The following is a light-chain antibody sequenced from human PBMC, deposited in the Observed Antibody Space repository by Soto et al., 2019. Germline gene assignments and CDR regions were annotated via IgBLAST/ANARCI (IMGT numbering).Light chain of an antibody. J-gene: IGKJ1*01. CDR1: QSISSY. CDR3: QQSYSTPWT. CDR2: AAS. V-gene: IGKV1-39*01. Sequence: DIQMTQSPSSLSASVGDRVTITCRASQSISSYLNWYQQKPGKAPKRLIYAASSLHSGVPSRFSGSGSGTDFTLTISSLQPEDFATYYCQQSYSTPWTFGQGTKVEIK.